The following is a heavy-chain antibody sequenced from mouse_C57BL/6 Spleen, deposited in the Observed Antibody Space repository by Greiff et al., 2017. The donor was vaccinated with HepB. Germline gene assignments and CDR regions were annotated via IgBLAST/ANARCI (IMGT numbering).Heavy chain of an antibody. V-gene: IGHV1-80*01. CDR3: ARTSLYDYDNYAMDY. J-gene: IGHJ4*01. CDR2: IYPGDGDT. D-gene: IGHD2-4*01. CDR1: GYAFSSYW. Sequence: VQRVESGAELVKPGASVKISCKASGYAFSSYWMNWVKQRPGKGLEWIGQIYPGDGDTNYNGKFKGKATLTADKSSSTAYMQLSSLTSEDSAVYFCARTSLYDYDNYAMDYWGQGTSVTVSS.